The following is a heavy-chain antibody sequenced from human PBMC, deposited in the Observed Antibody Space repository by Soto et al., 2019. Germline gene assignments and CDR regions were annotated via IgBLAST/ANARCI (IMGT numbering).Heavy chain of an antibody. J-gene: IGHJ5*02. V-gene: IGHV1-18*01. CDR2: ISVYNGNT. CDR1: GYTFASYG. D-gene: IGHD3-10*01. CDR3: AGVLGSGRFDA. Sequence: QVQLVQSGAEVKKPGASVKVSCKASGYTFASYGITWVRQAPGQGLEWMGWISVYNGNTNYAQKLQGRVTITTDTSTNTVYMELRSLISDDTAVYYCAGVLGSGRFDAWGQGSLITVST.